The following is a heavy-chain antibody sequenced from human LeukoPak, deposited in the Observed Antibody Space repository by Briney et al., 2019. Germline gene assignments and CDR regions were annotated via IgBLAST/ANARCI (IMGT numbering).Heavy chain of an antibody. CDR3: AKMGGGSSWYFDY. CDR1: GFTFSSYG. J-gene: IGHJ4*02. CDR2: IAYDGSNK. V-gene: IGHV3-30*18. D-gene: IGHD6-13*01. Sequence: GRSLRLFCAASGFTFSSYGMHWVRQAPGKGLGWVAVIAYDGSNKYYADSVKGRFTISRENSKNTLYLQMNSLRAEDTAVYYCAKMGGGSSWYFDYWGQGTLVTVSS.